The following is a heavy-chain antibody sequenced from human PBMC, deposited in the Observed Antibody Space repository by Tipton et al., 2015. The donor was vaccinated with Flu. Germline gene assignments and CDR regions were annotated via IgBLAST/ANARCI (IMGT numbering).Heavy chain of an antibody. J-gene: IGHJ4*02. CDR2: IYTSGST. Sequence: LRLSCTVSGGSISSGSYYWSWIRQPAGKGLEWIGRIYTSGSTNYNPSLKSRVTISGDTSKNQFSLKLSSVTAADTAVYYCARGLAAAGQKDYWGQGTLVTVSS. CDR1: GGSISSGSYY. V-gene: IGHV4-61*02. D-gene: IGHD6-13*01. CDR3: ARGLAAAGQKDY.